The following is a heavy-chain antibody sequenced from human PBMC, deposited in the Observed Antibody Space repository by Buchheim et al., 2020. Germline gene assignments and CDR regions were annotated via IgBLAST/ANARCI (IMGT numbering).Heavy chain of an antibody. Sequence: QVQLVQSGAEVKKPGASVKVSCKASGYTFTSYYMHWVRQAPGQGLEWMGIINPSGGSTSYAQKFQGRVTMTRDTSTSTVYMELSSLRSEDTAVYYCARVIGSIVVVPAAIPRGWFDPWGQGTL. CDR1: GYTFTSYY. CDR2: INPSGGST. J-gene: IGHJ5*02. CDR3: ARVIGSIVVVPAAIPRGWFDP. D-gene: IGHD2-2*02. V-gene: IGHV1-46*01.